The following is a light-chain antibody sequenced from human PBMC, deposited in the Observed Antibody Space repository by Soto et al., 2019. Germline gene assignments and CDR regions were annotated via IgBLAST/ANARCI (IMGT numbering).Light chain of an antibody. V-gene: IGKV1-5*01. J-gene: IGKJ2*01. Sequence: DIRMTQFPSTVSASVGDRVTITCRASQYINTWLAWYQQKPGKAPRVLIYDASSLQSGVPSRFSGSGSGTEFTLTISSLEPDDFATYYCQQYDGHFGQGTKLEIK. CDR2: DAS. CDR3: QQYDGH. CDR1: QYINTW.